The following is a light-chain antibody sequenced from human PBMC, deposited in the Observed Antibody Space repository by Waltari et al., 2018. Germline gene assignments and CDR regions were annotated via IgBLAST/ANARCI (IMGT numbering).Light chain of an antibody. Sequence: QSVLTQPPSASGTPGQRVTISCSGSSPNIGSNTVNWYQHLPGTAPKLLIYSNNQRPAGGPVRFSASKSGTSASLAISGLQSEDEADYYCAAWDDSLNGRVFGGGTKLTVL. CDR2: SNN. J-gene: IGLJ3*02. V-gene: IGLV1-44*01. CDR1: SPNIGSNT. CDR3: AAWDDSLNGRV.